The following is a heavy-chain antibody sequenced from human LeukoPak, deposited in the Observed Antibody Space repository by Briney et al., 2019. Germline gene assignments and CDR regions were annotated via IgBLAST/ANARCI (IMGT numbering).Heavy chain of an antibody. D-gene: IGHD6-19*01. V-gene: IGHV3-48*03. Sequence: GGSLRLSCAASGFTFSSYEMNWVRQAPGKGLEWVSYISSSGSTIYYADSVKGRFTISRDNAKNSLYLQMNSLRAEDTAVYYCARDRRDSSGKFPNDAFDIWGQGTMVTVSS. CDR2: ISSSGSTI. CDR1: GFTFSSYE. J-gene: IGHJ3*02. CDR3: ARDRRDSSGKFPNDAFDI.